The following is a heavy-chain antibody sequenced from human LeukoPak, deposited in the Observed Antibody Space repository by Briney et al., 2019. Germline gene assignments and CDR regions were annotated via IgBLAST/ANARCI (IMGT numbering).Heavy chain of an antibody. D-gene: IGHD6-13*01. CDR3: ARAQTSNWYYFDY. CDR2: IYPSGGST. CDR1: GYTFTSHY. J-gene: IGHJ4*02. Sequence: ASVKVSCKASGYTFTSHYMHGVRQAPGQGLEWMGVIYPSGGSTSYTQKFQGRVTMTRDTSTSTVYMELSSLRSGDTAVYYCARAQTSNWYYFDYWGQGTLVTVSS. V-gene: IGHV1-46*01.